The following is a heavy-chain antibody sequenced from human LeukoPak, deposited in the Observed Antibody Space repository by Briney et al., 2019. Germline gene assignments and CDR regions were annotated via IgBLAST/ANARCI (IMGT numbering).Heavy chain of an antibody. V-gene: IGHV3-23*01. D-gene: IGHD3-10*01. CDR2: ISGSGGST. J-gene: IGHJ4*02. CDR3: ASSFGDWVGYFDY. CDR1: GFTFSNYG. Sequence: GGSLRLSCAASGFTFSNYGMSWVRQGPGKGLEWVSAISGSGGSTYYADSVKGRFTISRDNSKNTLFLQMNSLRAEDAAVYYCASSFGDWVGYFDYWGQGTLVTVSS.